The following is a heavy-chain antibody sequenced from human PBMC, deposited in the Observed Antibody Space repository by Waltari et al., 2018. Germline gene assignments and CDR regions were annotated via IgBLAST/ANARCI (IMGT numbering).Heavy chain of an antibody. CDR2: ISYDGSNK. CDR3: AIPGNHYNSRYFQH. J-gene: IGHJ1*01. V-gene: IGHV3-30*03. Sequence: QVQLVESGGSVVQPGRSLRLSCAASGFPFSSYGMHWVRQAPGKGLEWVAVISYDGSNKYYADSVKGRFTISRDNSKNTLYLQMNSLRAEDTAVYYCAIPGNHYNSRYFQHWGQGTLVTVSS. CDR1: GFPFSSYG. D-gene: IGHD1-1*01.